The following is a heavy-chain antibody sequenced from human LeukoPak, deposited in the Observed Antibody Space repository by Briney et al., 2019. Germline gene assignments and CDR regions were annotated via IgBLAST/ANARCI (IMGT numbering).Heavy chain of an antibody. CDR2: IYSSGSN. J-gene: IGHJ4*02. D-gene: IGHD5-12*01. V-gene: IGHV4-4*07. Sequence: SETLSLTCTVSGGSISGYFWTWISHPAGKGLEWIGRIYSSGSNNYNPSLKSRVTMSLDTSKNHFSLNLTSVTAADTAVYYCAREPTSGREPTSGRPLDYWGQGTLVTVSS. CDR1: GGSISGYF. CDR3: AREPTSGREPTSGRPLDY.